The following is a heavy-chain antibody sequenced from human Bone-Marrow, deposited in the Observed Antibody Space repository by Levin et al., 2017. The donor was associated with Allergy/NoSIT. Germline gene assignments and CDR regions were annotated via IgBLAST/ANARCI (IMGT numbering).Heavy chain of an antibody. CDR1: GFTFYNYV. CDR3: AKAKSHLDYYGSGSYDF. D-gene: IGHD3-10*01. CDR2: ISSSGGST. Sequence: PGESLKISCAASGFTFYNYVINWVRQSPGKGLEWVSGISSSGGSTYYADSVKGRFTISRDNSKNTLYLQINSLRAEDTAIYYCAKAKSHLDYYGSGSYDFWGQGTLVTVSS. J-gene: IGHJ4*02. V-gene: IGHV3-23*01.